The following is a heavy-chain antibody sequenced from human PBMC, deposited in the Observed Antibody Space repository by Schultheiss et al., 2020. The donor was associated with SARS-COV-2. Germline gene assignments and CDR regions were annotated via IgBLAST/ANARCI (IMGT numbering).Heavy chain of an antibody. J-gene: IGHJ6*02. D-gene: IGHD6-6*01. CDR1: GGSISSYY. V-gene: IGHV4-4*08. CDR2: IYTSGST. Sequence: SETLSLTCTVSGGSISSYYWSWIRQPPGKGLEWIGYIYTSGSTNYNPSLKSRVTISVDTSKNPFSLKLSSVTAADTAVYYCARGEYSSSSNYYYGMDVWGQGTTVTVSS. CDR3: ARGEYSSSSNYYYGMDV.